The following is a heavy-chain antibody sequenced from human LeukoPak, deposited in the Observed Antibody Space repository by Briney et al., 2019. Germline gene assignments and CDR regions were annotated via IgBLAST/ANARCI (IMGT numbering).Heavy chain of an antibody. CDR3: AKGIAVADLDY. V-gene: IGHV3-30*02. CDR2: IRYDGSNK. D-gene: IGHD6-19*01. J-gene: IGHJ4*02. Sequence: GGSLRPSCAASGFTFSSYGMHWVRQAPGKGLEWVAFIRYDGSNKYYADSVEGRFTISRDNSKNTLYLQMNSLRAEDTAVYYCAKGIAVADLDYWGQGTLVTVSS. CDR1: GFTFSSYG.